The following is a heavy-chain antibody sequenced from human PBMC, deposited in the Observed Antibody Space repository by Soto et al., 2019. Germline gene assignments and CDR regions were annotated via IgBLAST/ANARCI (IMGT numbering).Heavy chain of an antibody. CDR1: GGSISSSSSY. V-gene: IGHV4-39*01. CDR3: AGLYSFGNSGYHLYY. Sequence: SETLSLTCTVSGGSISSSSSYWGWIRQPPGKGLEWVGSIYYLGNPYYNPSLGSRVTISVDTSRNQFSLKLRSVTAADTAVFYCAGLYSFGNSGYHLYYWGQGALVTVSS. J-gene: IGHJ4*02. D-gene: IGHD3-22*01. CDR2: IYYLGNP.